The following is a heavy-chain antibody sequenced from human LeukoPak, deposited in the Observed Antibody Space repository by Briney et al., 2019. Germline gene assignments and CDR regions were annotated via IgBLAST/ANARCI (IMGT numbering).Heavy chain of an antibody. V-gene: IGHV3-30*15. Sequence: PGRSLRLSCAASGFTFSSYAMHWVRQAPGKGLEWVAVISYDGSSQYYADSVKGRFTISRDNSKNTLNLQMSSLRAEDTAVYYCARDSSSSTWNAVHFQHWGQGTLVTVSS. J-gene: IGHJ1*01. CDR3: ARDSSSSTWNAVHFQH. CDR2: ISYDGSSQ. CDR1: GFTFSSYA. D-gene: IGHD6-6*01.